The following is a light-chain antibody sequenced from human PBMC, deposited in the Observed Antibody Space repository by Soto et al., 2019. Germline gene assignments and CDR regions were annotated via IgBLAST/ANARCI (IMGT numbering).Light chain of an antibody. Sequence: QSVLTQPPSASGTPGQGVTISCSGSSSDIGSNTVNWYQQLPGTAPKLLIFSNNQRPSAVHDRVSGSKSGSSAALAISGLQSEDEADYYCAAWDDRRNGVVFGGGTKLTVL. J-gene: IGLJ2*01. V-gene: IGLV1-44*01. CDR1: SSDIGSNT. CDR2: SNN. CDR3: AAWDDRRNGVV.